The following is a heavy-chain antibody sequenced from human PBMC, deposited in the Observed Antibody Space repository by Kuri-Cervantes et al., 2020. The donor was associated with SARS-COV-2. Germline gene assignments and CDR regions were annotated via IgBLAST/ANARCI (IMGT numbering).Heavy chain of an antibody. V-gene: IGHV3-30-3*01. CDR3: AARTTVTTPPWDALDI. CDR1: GFTFSSYA. CDR2: IAYDGSNK. D-gene: IGHD4-17*01. Sequence: GESLKISCAASGFTFSSYAMHWVRRAPGKGLEWVAVIAYDGSNKSYADSVKGRFTISRDNSKNTLYLLMNSLRSEDTAVYYCAARTTVTTPPWDALDIWGQGTMVTVSS. J-gene: IGHJ3*02.